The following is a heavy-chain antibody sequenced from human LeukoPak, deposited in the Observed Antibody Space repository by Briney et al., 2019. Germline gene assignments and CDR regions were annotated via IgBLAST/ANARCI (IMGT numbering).Heavy chain of an antibody. Sequence: PSETLSLTCAVSGASITSSHWWSWARQPPGKGLEWIGEIHDSGTTNYKPSLKSRVTMSLDKSNNQISLKLTSVTAADPAVYYCATYFYGDYATHYFDFWGQGTLVTASS. CDR2: IHDSGTT. D-gene: IGHD4-17*01. J-gene: IGHJ4*02. CDR1: GASITSSHW. V-gene: IGHV4-4*02. CDR3: ATYFYGDYATHYFDF.